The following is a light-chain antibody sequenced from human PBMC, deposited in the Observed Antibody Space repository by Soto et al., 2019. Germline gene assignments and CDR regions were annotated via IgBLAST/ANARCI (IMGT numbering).Light chain of an antibody. CDR2: EVS. CDR1: SSDFGAFTY. CDR3: SSYTSSSTPVV. Sequence: QSALTQPASVSGSPGQSISISCTGASSDFGAFTYVSWYQQHPGKAPKLMIYEVSNRPSGVSNRFSGSKSGNTASLTISGLQAEDEADYYCSSYTSSSTPVVFGGGTKLTVL. J-gene: IGLJ2*01. V-gene: IGLV2-14*01.